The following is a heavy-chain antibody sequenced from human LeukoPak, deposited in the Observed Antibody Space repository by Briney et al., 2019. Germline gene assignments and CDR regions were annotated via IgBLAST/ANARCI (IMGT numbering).Heavy chain of an antibody. Sequence: QSGGSLRLSCAASGFTFSSYAMSWVRQAPGKGLEWVSAFSGSGGSTYYADSVKGRFTISGDNSKNTLYLQMNSLRAEDMAVYYCAKAVSRVVAGPVDYWGQGTLVTVSS. D-gene: IGHD6-19*01. J-gene: IGHJ4*02. CDR3: AKAVSRVVAGPVDY. CDR1: GFTFSSYA. V-gene: IGHV3-23*01. CDR2: FSGSGGST.